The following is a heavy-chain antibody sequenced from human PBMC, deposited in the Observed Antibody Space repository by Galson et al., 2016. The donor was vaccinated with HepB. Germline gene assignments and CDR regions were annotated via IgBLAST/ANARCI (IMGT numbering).Heavy chain of an antibody. D-gene: IGHD1-1*01. CDR3: ARDVRPRQPHYYGMDV. Sequence: SLRLSCAASGFPFSSYGMHWVRQAPATGLEWVGFIWYDGSNNFNDDYVKGRFTISRDNSKNTLYLQMNSLRSEDTSVYYCARDVRPRQPHYYGMDVWGQGTTVTVSS. CDR1: GFPFSSYG. J-gene: IGHJ6*02. V-gene: IGHV3-33*01. CDR2: IWYDGSNN.